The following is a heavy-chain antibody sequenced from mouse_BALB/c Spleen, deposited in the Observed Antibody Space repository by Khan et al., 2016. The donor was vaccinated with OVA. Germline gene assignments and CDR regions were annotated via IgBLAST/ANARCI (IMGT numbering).Heavy chain of an antibody. J-gene: IGHJ4*01. V-gene: IGHV3-2*02. CDR3: ARGNYYGYAMDY. D-gene: IGHD1-1*01. Sequence: EVQLQESGPGLVKPSQSLSLTCTVTGYSITRDYAWNWIRQFPGNKLEWMGYISHSGSTSYNPSLKSRISITRDTSKNQFFLQLNSVTTEDTVTYYCARGNYYGYAMDYWGQGTSVTVSS. CDR2: ISHSGST. CDR1: GYSITRDYA.